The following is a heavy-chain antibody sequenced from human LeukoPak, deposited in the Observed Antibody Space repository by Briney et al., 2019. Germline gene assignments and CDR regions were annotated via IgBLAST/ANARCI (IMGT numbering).Heavy chain of an antibody. CDR2: ITAIDGRT. D-gene: IGHD6-13*01. J-gene: IGHJ4*02. Sequence: GGSLRLSCVASGFTFSSTTMGWVGQAPGRGLEWVSSITAIDGRTYYADSVRGRFTISRDNSKNTVYLQLNSLRAGDTAIYYCTKDRRGPAAGTWYFDSWGQGTLVTVSS. CDR1: GFTFSSTT. V-gene: IGHV3-23*01. CDR3: TKDRRGPAAGTWYFDS.